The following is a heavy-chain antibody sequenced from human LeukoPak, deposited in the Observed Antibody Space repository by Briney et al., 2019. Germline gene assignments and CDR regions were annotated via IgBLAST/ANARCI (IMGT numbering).Heavy chain of an antibody. CDR3: AGEPGYCSGGTCYGRDYFDC. V-gene: IGHV3-23*01. CDR1: GFTFSSYA. CDR2: ISGSGGST. D-gene: IGHD2-15*01. J-gene: IGHJ4*02. Sequence: GGSLRLSCAASGFTFSSYAMSWVRQAPGKGLEWVSAISGSGGSTYYADSVKGRFTISRDNSKNTLFLQMNSLRAEDTAVYYCAGEPGYCSGGTCYGRDYFDCWGQGTLLTVSS.